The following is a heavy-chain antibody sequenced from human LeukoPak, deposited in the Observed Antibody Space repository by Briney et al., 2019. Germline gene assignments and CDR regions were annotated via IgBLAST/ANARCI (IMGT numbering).Heavy chain of an antibody. CDR1: GYTFTSYD. D-gene: IGHD2-2*01. Sequence: ASVKVSCKASGYTFTSYDINWVRQATGQGLEWMGWISAYNGNTNYAQKLQGRVTMTTDTSTSTAYMELRSLRSDDTAVYYCARDQEVVVVPAAIRADAFDIWGQGTMVTVSS. J-gene: IGHJ3*02. CDR2: ISAYNGNT. V-gene: IGHV1-18*01. CDR3: ARDQEVVVVPAAIRADAFDI.